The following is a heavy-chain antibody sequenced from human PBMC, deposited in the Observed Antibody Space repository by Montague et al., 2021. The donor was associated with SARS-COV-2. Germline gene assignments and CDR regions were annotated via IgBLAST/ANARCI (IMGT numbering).Heavy chain of an antibody. D-gene: IGHD1-26*01. CDR2: VSTTGST. CDR1: GGSISSGLYF. V-gene: IGHV4-61*02. Sequence: TLSLTCTVSGGSISSGLYFWSWIRQPAGKGLEWIGRVSTTGSTNYNSSLTSRVTISIDTTKNQFSLKLTSVTAADTAVYYCAKHVVGAGPFQHWGQGTLVTVSS. CDR3: AKHVVGAGPFQH. J-gene: IGHJ1*01.